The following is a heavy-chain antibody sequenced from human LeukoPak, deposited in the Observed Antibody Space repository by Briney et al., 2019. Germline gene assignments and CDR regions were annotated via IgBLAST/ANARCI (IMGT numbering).Heavy chain of an antibody. D-gene: IGHD5-12*01. CDR1: GDTVSSYIAA. V-gene: IGHV6-1*01. Sequence: SQTLSLTCAISGDTVSSYIAAWNWISQSPSRALESLRRTYYRSKWYNDYAVSVKSRITITPDTSNNQFYLQLNSVTAEDKAVYYCARGSNSGYDYPFDYWGQGTLVTVSS. CDR2: TYYRSKWYN. CDR3: ARGSNSGYDYPFDY. J-gene: IGHJ4*02.